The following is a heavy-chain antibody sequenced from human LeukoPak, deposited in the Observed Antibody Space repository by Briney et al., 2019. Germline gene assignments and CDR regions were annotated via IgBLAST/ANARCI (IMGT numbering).Heavy chain of an antibody. Sequence: SETLSLTCTVSGGSISSSSYYWGWIRQPPGKGLEWIARIYYTGNTYYNPSLKSRVTMSVDTTKNQFSLNLISVTAADTDIYYCARQQCNGGSCYSRAIWFDPWGQGTLVTVSS. D-gene: IGHD2-15*01. CDR1: GGSISSSSYY. CDR2: IYYTGNT. CDR3: ARQQCNGGSCYSRAIWFDP. J-gene: IGHJ5*02. V-gene: IGHV4-39*01.